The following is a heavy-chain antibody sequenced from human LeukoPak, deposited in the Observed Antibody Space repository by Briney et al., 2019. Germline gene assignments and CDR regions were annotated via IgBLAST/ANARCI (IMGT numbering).Heavy chain of an antibody. CDR1: GFTVSSNY. D-gene: IGHD4-17*01. J-gene: IGHJ4*02. Sequence: GGSLRLSCAASGFTVSSNYMSWVRQAPGKGLEWVSVIYSGGSTYYADSVKGRFTISRDNSKNTLYLQMNSLRAEDTAVYYCARTVPESHFDYWGQGTLVTVSS. CDR3: ARTVPESHFDY. V-gene: IGHV3-66*01. CDR2: IYSGGST.